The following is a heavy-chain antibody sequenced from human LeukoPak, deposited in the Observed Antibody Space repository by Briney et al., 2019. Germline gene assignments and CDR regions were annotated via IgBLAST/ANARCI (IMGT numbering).Heavy chain of an antibody. CDR3: ASYCGGDCLPTYYFDY. CDR2: ISSSSSTI. Sequence: TGGSLRLSCAASGFTFSSYSMDWVRQAPGKGLEWVSYISSSSSTIYYADSVKGRFTISRDNAKNSLYLQMNSLRAEDTAVYYYASYCGGDCLPTYYFDYWGQGTLVTVSS. V-gene: IGHV3-48*01. D-gene: IGHD2-21*01. CDR1: GFTFSSYS. J-gene: IGHJ4*02.